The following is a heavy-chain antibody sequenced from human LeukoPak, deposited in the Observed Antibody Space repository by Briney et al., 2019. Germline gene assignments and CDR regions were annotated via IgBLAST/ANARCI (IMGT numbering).Heavy chain of an antibody. Sequence: ASVKVSCKASGYTFTGYYMHWVRQAPGQGLEWMGWINPNSGGTNYAQKFQGRVTMTRDTSISTAYMELSRLRSDDTAVYYCACMSRRYCSGGSCADVWGQGTTVTVSS. D-gene: IGHD2-15*01. V-gene: IGHV1-2*02. CDR1: GYTFTGYY. CDR3: ACMSRRYCSGGSCADV. CDR2: INPNSGGT. J-gene: IGHJ6*02.